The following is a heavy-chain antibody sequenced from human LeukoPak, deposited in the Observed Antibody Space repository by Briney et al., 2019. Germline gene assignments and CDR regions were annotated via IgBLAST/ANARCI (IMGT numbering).Heavy chain of an antibody. J-gene: IGHJ1*01. D-gene: IGHD6-13*01. CDR3: ARLAAPGTGQYFQH. V-gene: IGHV3-7*02. CDR2: IKEDGSEK. CDR1: GFTFSNYW. Sequence: GGSLRLSCAASGFTFSNYWMNWVRQAPGKGLEWVANIKEDGSEKFYVDSVKGRFIISRENAKNSLCLQMNSLRAEDTAVYYCARLAAPGTGQYFQHWGQGTLVTVSS.